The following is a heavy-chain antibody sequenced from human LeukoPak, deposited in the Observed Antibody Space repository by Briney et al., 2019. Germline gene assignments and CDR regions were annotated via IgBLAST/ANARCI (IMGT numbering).Heavy chain of an antibody. V-gene: IGHV3-7*01. CDR2: IKQDGSEK. D-gene: IGHD3-16*01. CDR3: ASGGAYDYYFDY. CDR1: GFTFSSYW. Sequence: GGSLRLSCAASGFTFSSYWMSWVRQAPGKGLEGVANIKQDGSEKYYVDSVKGRFTISRDNAKNSLYLQMNSLRAEDTAVYYCASGGAYDYYFDYWGQGTLVTVSS. J-gene: IGHJ4*02.